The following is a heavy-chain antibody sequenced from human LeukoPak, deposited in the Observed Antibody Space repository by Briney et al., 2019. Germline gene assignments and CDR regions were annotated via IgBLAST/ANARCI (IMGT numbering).Heavy chain of an antibody. V-gene: IGHV4-4*02. Sequence: SGTLSLTCAVSGCSISSSNWWSWVRQPPGKGLEWIGEIYHSGSTNYNPSLKSRVTISVDKSKNQFSLKLSSVTAADTAVYYCARVPCDIVVVPAASRPTYYYYGMDVWGKGTTVTVSS. CDR3: ARVPCDIVVVPAASRPTYYYYGMDV. D-gene: IGHD2-2*01. CDR1: GCSISSSNW. J-gene: IGHJ6*04. CDR2: IYHSGST.